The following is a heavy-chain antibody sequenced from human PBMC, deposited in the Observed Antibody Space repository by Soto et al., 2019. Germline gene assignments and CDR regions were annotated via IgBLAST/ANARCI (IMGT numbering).Heavy chain of an antibody. CDR3: ARARIQRWSRRGYYFDY. J-gene: IGHJ4*02. CDR1: GYSISSGYY. V-gene: IGHV4-38-2*01. Sequence: SETLSLTCAVSGYSISSGYYWGWIRQPPGKGLEWIGSIYHSGGTYYNPSLKSRVTISVDTSKNQFSLKLSSVTAADTAVYYCARARIQRWSRRGYYFDYWGQGTLVTVSS. CDR2: IYHSGGT. D-gene: IGHD5-18*01.